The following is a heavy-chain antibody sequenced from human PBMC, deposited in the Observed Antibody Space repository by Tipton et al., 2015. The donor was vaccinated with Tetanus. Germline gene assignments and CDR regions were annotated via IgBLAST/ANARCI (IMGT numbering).Heavy chain of an antibody. CDR3: ARAHCSDGVCNFDF. J-gene: IGHJ4*02. CDR1: GYIFTNYW. V-gene: IGHV5-51*01. Sequence: QLVQSGGEVKKPGESLKISYKGSGYIFTNYWIGWVRQKPGKGLEWMGIIYPGDSDTRYSPSFQGQVTISVDKSINTAYLQWSSLKASDTSMFYCARAHCSDGVCNFDFWGQGALVTVAS. D-gene: IGHD2-15*01. CDR2: IYPGDSDT.